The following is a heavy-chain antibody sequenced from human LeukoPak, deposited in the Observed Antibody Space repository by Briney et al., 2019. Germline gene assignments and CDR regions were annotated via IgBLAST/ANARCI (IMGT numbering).Heavy chain of an antibody. J-gene: IGHJ4*02. D-gene: IGHD3-9*01. CDR2: TYYRSKWYN. CDR1: GDSVSSNSAA. Sequence: KTSQTLSLTCAISGDSVSSNSAAWNWIRQSPSRGLEWLGRTYYRSKWYNDYAESVKSRLTINPDTSKNQLSLQLNSVTPEDTAVYYCARRIDWSHDYWGQGTLVTVSS. CDR3: ARRIDWSHDY. V-gene: IGHV6-1*01.